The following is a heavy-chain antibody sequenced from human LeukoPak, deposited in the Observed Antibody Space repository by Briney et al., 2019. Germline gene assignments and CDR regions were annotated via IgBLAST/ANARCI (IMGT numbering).Heavy chain of an antibody. CDR1: GGSISTYY. Sequence: PSETQSLTCTVSGGSISTYYWSWIRQTPGKGLEWIGYIDYSGSTNYNPSLKSRVTISVDTSKNQFSLKLSSVTAADTAMYYCARGHYGSGTGTYPIWGQGTLVTVSS. CDR3: ARGHYGSGTGTYPI. CDR2: IDYSGST. D-gene: IGHD3-10*01. J-gene: IGHJ4*02. V-gene: IGHV4-59*01.